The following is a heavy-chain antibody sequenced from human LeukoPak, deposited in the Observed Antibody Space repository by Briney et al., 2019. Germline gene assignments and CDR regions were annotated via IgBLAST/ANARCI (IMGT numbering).Heavy chain of an antibody. V-gene: IGHV3-21*01. CDR1: GFNFSSYE. D-gene: IGHD3-16*02. J-gene: IGHJ4*02. CDR2: ISSSSSYI. Sequence: PGGSLRLSCAASGFNFSSYEMNWVRQAPGKGLEWVSSISSSSSYIYYADSVKGRFTISRDNAKNSLYLQMNSLRAEDTAVYYCARDLYDYVWGSYRYEFDYWGQGTLVTVSS. CDR3: ARDLYDYVWGSYRYEFDY.